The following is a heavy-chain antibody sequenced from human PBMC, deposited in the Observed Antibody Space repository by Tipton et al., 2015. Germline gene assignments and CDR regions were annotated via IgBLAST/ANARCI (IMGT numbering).Heavy chain of an antibody. J-gene: IGHJ4*02. D-gene: IGHD4-23*01. CDR1: GGSISRSSYY. CDR3: ARARGRHGGLFDS. Sequence: LRLSCTVSGGSISRSSYYWGWIRQPPGKGLEWIGSIYYSGSTYYNPSLKSRVTISVDTSKTQFSLKMSSVTASDTAVYYCARARGRHGGLFDSWGQGILVTVSS. CDR2: IYYSGST. V-gene: IGHV4-39*07.